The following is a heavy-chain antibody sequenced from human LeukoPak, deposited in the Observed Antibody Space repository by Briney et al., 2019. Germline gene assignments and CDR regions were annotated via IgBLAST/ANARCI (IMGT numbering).Heavy chain of an antibody. V-gene: IGHV4-59*01. J-gene: IGHJ3*02. CDR3: ARIRYFDWSPDAFDI. CDR1: GGSISSYY. D-gene: IGHD3-9*01. CDR2: IYYSGST. Sequence: KPSETLSLTCTASGGSISSYYWSWIRQPPGKGLEWIGYIYYSGSTNYNPSLKSRVTISVDTSKNQFSLKLSSVTAADTAVYYCARIRYFDWSPDAFDIWGQGTMVTVSS.